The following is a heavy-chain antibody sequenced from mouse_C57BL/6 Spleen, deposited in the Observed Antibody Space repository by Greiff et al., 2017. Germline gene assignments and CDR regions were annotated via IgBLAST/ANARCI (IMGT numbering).Heavy chain of an antibody. CDR3: ERGDYGAY. J-gene: IGHJ3*01. Sequence: VQLQESGPELVKPGASVKLSCKASGYTFTSYDINWVKQRPGQGLEWIGWIYPRDGSTKYNEKFKGKATLTVDTSSSTAYMELHSLTSEDSAVYFCERGDYGAYWGQGTLVTVSA. V-gene: IGHV1-85*01. D-gene: IGHD1-1*02. CDR1: GYTFTSYD. CDR2: IYPRDGST.